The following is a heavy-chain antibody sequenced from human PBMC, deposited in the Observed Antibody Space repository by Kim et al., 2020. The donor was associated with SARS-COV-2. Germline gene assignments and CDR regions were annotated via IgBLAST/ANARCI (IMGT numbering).Heavy chain of an antibody. V-gene: IGHV1-18*01. Sequence: ASVKVSCKASGYTFTNYGISWVRQAPEQGLEWMGWVNPKNGNKNYPQKFQGRITVTTDTSTSTAYMELRSLTSDDTAVYYWAGRTMTIDYWGQGTLVTVSS. D-gene: IGHD1-26*01. J-gene: IGHJ4*02. CDR2: VNPKNGNK. CDR1: GYTFTNYG. CDR3: AGRTMTIDY.